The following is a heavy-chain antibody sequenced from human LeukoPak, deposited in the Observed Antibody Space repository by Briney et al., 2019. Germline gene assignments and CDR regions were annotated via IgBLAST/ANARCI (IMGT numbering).Heavy chain of an antibody. CDR1: GGSISSYY. Sequence: SETLSLTSTVSGGSISSYYWSWIRQRPGKGLEWIGYIYYSGSTNYNPSLKSRVTISVDTSKNQFSLKLSSVTAADTAVYYCARLLRYFDSLSYPPSYYYYYMDVWGKGTTVTISS. D-gene: IGHD3-9*01. CDR2: IYYSGST. J-gene: IGHJ6*03. CDR3: ARLLRYFDSLSYPPSYYYYYMDV. V-gene: IGHV4-59*12.